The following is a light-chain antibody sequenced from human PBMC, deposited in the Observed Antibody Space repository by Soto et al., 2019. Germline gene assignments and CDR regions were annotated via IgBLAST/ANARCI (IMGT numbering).Light chain of an antibody. CDR2: GAS. CDR1: QSIRSNY. V-gene: IGKV3-20*01. CDR3: HQYGSSPRT. Sequence: IVLTQSPGTLSLSPGERATLSCRASQSIRSNYLAWYQQKVGQAPRLLMYGASSRASGFPDRFSGSGSGTDFTLTISRLEPEESAVYYCHQYGSSPRTFGQGTKVEIK. J-gene: IGKJ1*01.